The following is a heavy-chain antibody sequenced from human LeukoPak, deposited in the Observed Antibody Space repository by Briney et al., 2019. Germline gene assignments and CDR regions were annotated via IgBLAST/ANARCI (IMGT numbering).Heavy chain of an antibody. J-gene: IGHJ4*02. CDR2: ISTSTGDT. Sequence: ASVKVSCKASGYTFTSYDINWVRQATGQGLEWMGWISTSTGDTKYTQKFQGRVTLTTDTSTSTAYMELSSLRSDDTAVYYCARDDNYGIFVNVDYWGQGTLVTVSS. V-gene: IGHV1-18*01. CDR3: ARDDNYGIFVNVDY. CDR1: GYTFTSYD. D-gene: IGHD4-11*01.